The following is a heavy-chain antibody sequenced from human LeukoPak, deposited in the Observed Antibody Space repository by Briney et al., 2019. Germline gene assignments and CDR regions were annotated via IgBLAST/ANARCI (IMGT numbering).Heavy chain of an antibody. D-gene: IGHD2-2*01. V-gene: IGHV3-74*01. CDR3: SQVVDDAFDI. CDR1: GFTFDDYA. J-gene: IGHJ3*02. CDR2: INSDGSST. Sequence: GGSLRLSCVASGFTFDDYAMHWVRQAPGKGLVWVSRINSDGSSTSYADSVKGRFTISRDNAKNTLYLQMNSLRAEDTAVYYCSQVVDDAFDIWGQGTMVTVSS.